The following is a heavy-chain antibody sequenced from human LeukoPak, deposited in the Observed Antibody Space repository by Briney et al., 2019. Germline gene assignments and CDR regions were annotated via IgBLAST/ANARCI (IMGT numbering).Heavy chain of an antibody. D-gene: IGHD2-15*01. V-gene: IGHV4-31*03. Sequence: SETLSLTCTVSGGSISSGGYYWSWIRQHPGKGLEWIGYIYYSGSTYYNPSLKSRVTISVDTSKNQFSLKLSSVTAADTAVYYCARAGRSRGGSPGSYYFDYWGQGTLVTVSS. CDR2: IYYSGST. J-gene: IGHJ4*02. CDR3: ARAGRSRGGSPGSYYFDY. CDR1: GGSISSGGYY.